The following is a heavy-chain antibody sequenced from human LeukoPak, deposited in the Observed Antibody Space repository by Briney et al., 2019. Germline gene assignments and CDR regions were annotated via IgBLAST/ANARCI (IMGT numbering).Heavy chain of an antibody. CDR2: IFYVGDT. CDR1: GGSISSSSYY. J-gene: IGHJ4*02. D-gene: IGHD3-22*01. Sequence: SETLSLTCTVSGGSISSSSYYWGWIRQPAGKEPEWIGTIFYVGDTYYNPSLKSRVTMSVDTSKNQFSLRLRSVSTADTAVYYCARGPYYYDSSGYYPYFDYWGQGTLVTVFS. V-gene: IGHV4-39*01. CDR3: ARGPYYYDSSGYYPYFDY.